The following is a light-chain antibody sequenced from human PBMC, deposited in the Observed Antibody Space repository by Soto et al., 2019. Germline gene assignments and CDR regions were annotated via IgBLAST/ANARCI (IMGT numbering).Light chain of an antibody. CDR1: QSVSSSF. CDR3: QQYGTLSMYT. V-gene: IGKV3-20*01. Sequence: EIVLAQSPGTLSLSPGERATLSCRASQSVSSSFIAWYQQKPGQAPRLLIHGASSRATGIPDRFSGSGSGTDFTLTISRQEPEDFAVYYCQQYGTLSMYTFGQGTKLEIK. CDR2: GAS. J-gene: IGKJ2*01.